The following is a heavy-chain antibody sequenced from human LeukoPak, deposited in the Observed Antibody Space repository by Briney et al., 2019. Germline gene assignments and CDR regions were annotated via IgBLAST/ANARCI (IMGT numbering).Heavy chain of an antibody. D-gene: IGHD1-26*01. V-gene: IGHV3-48*03. CDR3: ARVGASVGAIDY. CDR1: GFTLNTVD. CDR2: ISSSGSTI. J-gene: IGHJ4*02. Sequence: GGSLRLSCSASGFTLNTVDMNWVRQAPGKGLEWLSYISSSGSTIYYADSVKGRFTVSRDNAGNSLFLQMDSLRAEDAAVYYCARVGASVGAIDYWGQGTLVTVSS.